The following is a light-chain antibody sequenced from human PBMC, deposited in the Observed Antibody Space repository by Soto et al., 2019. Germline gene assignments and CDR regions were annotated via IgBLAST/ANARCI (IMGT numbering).Light chain of an antibody. CDR2: DAS. CDR3: QQRSNWIFT. Sequence: EVVLTQSPATLSLSPGEGATLSCRASQSVSNYLAWYQQRPGQAPRLLIYDASSRATGIPARFSGSGSGTAFTLTITSLEPEDFAVYYCQQRSNWIFTFGPVTIVDIK. V-gene: IGKV3-11*01. CDR1: QSVSNY. J-gene: IGKJ3*01.